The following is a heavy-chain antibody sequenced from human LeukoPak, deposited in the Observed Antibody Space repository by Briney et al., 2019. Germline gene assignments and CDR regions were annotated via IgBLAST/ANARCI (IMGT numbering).Heavy chain of an antibody. J-gene: IGHJ4*02. Sequence: GGSLRLSCAASGFTFSSYWMSWVRQAPGKGLEWVANIKQDGSEKYYVDSVKGRFTISRDNAKNSQYLQMNSLRAEDTAVYYCARDNPNSGWSPHGGVSHWGQGTLVTVSS. CDR3: ARDNPNSGWSPHGGVSH. CDR1: GFTFSSYW. CDR2: IKQDGSEK. V-gene: IGHV3-7*03. D-gene: IGHD6-19*01.